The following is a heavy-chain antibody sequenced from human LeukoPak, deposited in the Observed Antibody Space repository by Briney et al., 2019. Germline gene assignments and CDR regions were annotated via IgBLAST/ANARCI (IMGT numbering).Heavy chain of an antibody. J-gene: IGHJ4*02. CDR2: ISYDGSTN. CDR3: AKDGGRFLLTGYYMPDY. Sequence: GGSLRLSCAASGFTFSSYGMHWVRQAPGKGLEWVAGISYDGSTNSYADSVKGRFTISRDNSKNQLYLKMNSLRAEDTAVYYCAKDGGRFLLTGYYMPDYWGQGTRVTVSS. V-gene: IGHV3-30*18. CDR1: GFTFSSYG. D-gene: IGHD3-9*01.